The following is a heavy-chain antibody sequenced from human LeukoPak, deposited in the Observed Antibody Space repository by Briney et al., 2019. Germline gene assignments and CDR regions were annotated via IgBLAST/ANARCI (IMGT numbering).Heavy chain of an antibody. V-gene: IGHV3-48*03. CDR3: ARDGWFLDPWDYYYYYMDV. CDR2: ICSSGSTI. D-gene: IGHD3/OR15-3a*01. CDR1: GFTFSSYE. Sequence: PGGSLRLSCAASGFTFSSYEMNWVRQAPGKGLEWVSYICSSGSTIYYADSVKGRFTISRDNAKNSLYLQMNSLRAEDTAVYYCARDGWFLDPWDYYYYYMDVWGKGTTVTVSS. J-gene: IGHJ6*03.